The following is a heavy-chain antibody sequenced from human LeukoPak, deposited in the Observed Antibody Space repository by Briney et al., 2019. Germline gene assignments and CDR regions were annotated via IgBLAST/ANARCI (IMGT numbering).Heavy chain of an antibody. CDR2: IKQDGSEK. D-gene: IGHD3-10*01. CDR3: AMGLLWFGTGGFDP. CDR1: GFTFSSYW. J-gene: IGHJ5*02. Sequence: GGSLRLSCAASGFTFSSYWMSWVRQAPGKGLEWVANIKQDGSEKYYVDSVKGRFTISRDNAKNSLYLQMNSLRAEDTAVYYCAMGLLWFGTGGFDPWGQGTLVTVS. V-gene: IGHV3-7*01.